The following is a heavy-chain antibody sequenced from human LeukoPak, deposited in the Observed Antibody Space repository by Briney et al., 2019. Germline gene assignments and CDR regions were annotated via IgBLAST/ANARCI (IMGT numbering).Heavy chain of an antibody. V-gene: IGHV3-7*01. J-gene: IGHJ4*02. CDR2: IKQDGSEK. CDR3: ARVSYYYDSSVPFY. CDR1: GFTFSSYW. Sequence: TGGSLRLSCAASGFTFSSYWMSWVRQAPGKGLEWVANIKQDGSEKYYVDSVKGRSTISRDNAKNSLYLQMNSLRAEDTAVYYCARVSYYYDSSVPFYWGQGTLVTVSS. D-gene: IGHD3-22*01.